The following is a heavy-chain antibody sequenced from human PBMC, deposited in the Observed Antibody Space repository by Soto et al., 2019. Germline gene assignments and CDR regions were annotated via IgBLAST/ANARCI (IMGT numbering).Heavy chain of an antibody. D-gene: IGHD2-2*01. CDR1: GASVSSNGSA. J-gene: IGHJ5*02. Sequence: SQSLSLTCGISGASVSSNGSAWNWIRQSPSRGLEWLGRTYYRSKWYNDYAVSVKSRITINPDTSKNQFSLQLNSVTPEDTAVYYCARARIVVVPAAMRGAWFDPWGQGTLVTVSS. CDR3: ARARIVVVPAAMRGAWFDP. V-gene: IGHV6-1*01. CDR2: TYYRSKWYN.